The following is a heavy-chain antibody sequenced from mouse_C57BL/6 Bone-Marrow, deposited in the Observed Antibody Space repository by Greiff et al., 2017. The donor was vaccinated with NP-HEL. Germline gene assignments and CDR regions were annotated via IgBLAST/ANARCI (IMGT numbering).Heavy chain of an antibody. D-gene: IGHD2-3*01. CDR3: ARDDGYYGYAMDY. Sequence: EVKLQESGPGLVKPSQSLSLTCSVTGYSITSGYYWNWIRQFPGNKLEWMGYISYDGSNNYNPSLKNRISITRDTSKNQFFLKLNTVTTEDTATYYCARDDGYYGYAMDYWGQGTSVTVSS. CDR1: GYSITSGYY. CDR2: ISYDGSN. J-gene: IGHJ4*01. V-gene: IGHV3-6*01.